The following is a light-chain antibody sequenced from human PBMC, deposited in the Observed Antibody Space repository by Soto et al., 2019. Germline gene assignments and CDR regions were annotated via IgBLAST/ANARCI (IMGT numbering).Light chain of an antibody. CDR2: QNT. CDR1: KLGDKH. V-gene: IGLV3-1*01. CDR3: QAWDSGTVV. J-gene: IGLJ2*01. Sequence: SYELTQPPSVSVSPGQTASITCSGDKLGDKHASWYQQKPGQSPVLVIYQNTKRPSGIPERFSGSNSGNTATLTISGTQAMDEADYYCQAWDSGTVVFGGGTKLTVL.